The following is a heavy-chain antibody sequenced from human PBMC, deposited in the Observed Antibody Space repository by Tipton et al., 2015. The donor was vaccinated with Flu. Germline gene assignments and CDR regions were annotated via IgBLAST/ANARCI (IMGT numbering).Heavy chain of an antibody. Sequence: TLSLTCAVSGYSISSGYYWGWVRPPPGKGLEWIGTIYHSGSTYYNPSLKSRLTMSVDTSKNQFSLKLSSVTAADTAVYYCARHTGDSVRGVIDYWGQGTLVTVSS. CDR1: GYSISSGYY. V-gene: IGHV4-38-2*01. CDR3: ARHTGDSVRGVIDY. J-gene: IGHJ4*02. D-gene: IGHD3-10*02. CDR2: IYHSGST.